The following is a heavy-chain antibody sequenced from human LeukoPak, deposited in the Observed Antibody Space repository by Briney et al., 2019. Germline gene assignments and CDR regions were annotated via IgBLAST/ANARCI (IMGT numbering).Heavy chain of an antibody. Sequence: GGSLRLSCAASGLTVSNKYMSWVRQAPGKGLEWVSVIYAGGNTYYADSARGRFTISRDNSKNTLYLQMNSLRAEDTALYYCARAYGKWNDVYFCAFDLWGQGTMVTVSS. V-gene: IGHV3-66*01. D-gene: IGHD1-20*01. CDR1: GLTVSNKY. CDR3: ARAYGKWNDVYFCAFDL. CDR2: IYAGGNT. J-gene: IGHJ3*01.